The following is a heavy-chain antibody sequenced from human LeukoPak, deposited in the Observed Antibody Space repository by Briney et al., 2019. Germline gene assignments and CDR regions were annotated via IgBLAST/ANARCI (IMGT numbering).Heavy chain of an antibody. Sequence: GGSLRLSCVASGLSFTNAWMSWVRQAPGKGLEWVGRIKNKVDGGTVDYAAPVKGRFTISRDDSKNTLLLHMNSLKTEDTAVYYCTTDPGDYEIYWGQGTLVTVSS. CDR1: GLSFTNAW. J-gene: IGHJ4*02. CDR2: IKNKVDGGTV. V-gene: IGHV3-15*01. CDR3: TTDPGDYEIY. D-gene: IGHD4-17*01.